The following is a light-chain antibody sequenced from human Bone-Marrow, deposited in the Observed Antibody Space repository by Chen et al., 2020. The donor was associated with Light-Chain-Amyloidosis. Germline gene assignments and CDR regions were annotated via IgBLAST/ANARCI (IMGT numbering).Light chain of an antibody. CDR1: SGHSNYA. CDR2: LNSDGSH. CDR3: QTWGTGIQV. V-gene: IGLV4-69*01. J-gene: IGLJ3*02. Sequence: QLVVTQSPSASASLVASVKLTCTLSSGHSNYAVAWHQQQPEKGPRYLMKLNSDGSHNKGDGIPDRFSGSSSGAERYLTISSLQSEDEADYFCQTWGTGIQVFGGGTKLTVL.